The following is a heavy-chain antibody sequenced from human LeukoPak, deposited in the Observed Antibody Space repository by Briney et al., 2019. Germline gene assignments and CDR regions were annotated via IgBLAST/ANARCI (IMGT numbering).Heavy chain of an antibody. J-gene: IGHJ6*02. V-gene: IGHV6-1*01. D-gene: IGHD6-6*01. Sequence: SQTLSLTCAISGDSLSRNSAAGNWIRQSPSRGLEWVGRTYYRFKWNNDYAVSVKSRKTINPDTSKNQFSLQLNSVTPEDTAVYYCSRRGRAGSSSSGKDFCGQGTTVTVSS. CDR2: TYYRFKWNN. CDR3: SRRGRAGSSSSGKDF. CDR1: GDSLSRNSAA.